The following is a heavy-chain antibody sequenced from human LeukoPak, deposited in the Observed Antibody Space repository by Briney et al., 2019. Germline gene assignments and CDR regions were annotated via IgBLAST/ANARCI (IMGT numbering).Heavy chain of an antibody. Sequence: SETLSLTCTVSGVSITSYHWSWIRQPAGRELEWIGRIHASGSSNYNPSLKSRVTMSVDTSKNQFSLKLTCVTAADTAVYYCARDGLYSYGYSYFDYWGQGTLVTVSS. J-gene: IGHJ4*02. D-gene: IGHD5-18*01. V-gene: IGHV4-4*07. CDR2: IHASGSS. CDR3: ARDGLYSYGYSYFDY. CDR1: GVSITSYH.